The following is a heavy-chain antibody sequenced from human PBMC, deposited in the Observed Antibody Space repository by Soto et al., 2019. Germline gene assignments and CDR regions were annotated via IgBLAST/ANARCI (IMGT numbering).Heavy chain of an antibody. CDR1: GFTFSDYT. CDR2: MSSDGGNT. D-gene: IGHD5-12*01. V-gene: IGHV3-30-3*01. Sequence: QVQLVESGGGVVQPGRSLRLSCAASGFTFSDYTMHWVRQAPGKELEWVARMSSDGGNTHYTDSVKGRFTISRDNSKNTLYLQMDSLRPEDTTVYYCARDYGDGYYYFDLWGQGTLVTVSS. J-gene: IGHJ4*02. CDR3: ARDYGDGYYYFDL.